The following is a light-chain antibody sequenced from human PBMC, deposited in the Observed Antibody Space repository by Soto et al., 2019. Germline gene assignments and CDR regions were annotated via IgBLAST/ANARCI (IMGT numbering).Light chain of an antibody. CDR1: QSLIHSDGNTY. CDR3: MQGTHWPWT. CDR2: EVS. V-gene: IGKV2-30*02. Sequence: DVVMTQSPLSLPVTLGQPASISCRSSQSLIHSDGNTYLSWFRQRPGQSPRRLIYEVSDRDSGVPDRFTGSGSGSAFTLKISRVEAEDFGVYYCMQGTHWPWTFGQGTEVEIK. J-gene: IGKJ1*01.